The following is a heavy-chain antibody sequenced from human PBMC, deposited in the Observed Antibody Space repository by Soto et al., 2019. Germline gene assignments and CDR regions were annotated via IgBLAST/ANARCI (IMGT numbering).Heavy chain of an antibody. J-gene: IGHJ6*02. CDR2: ISAYNGNT. V-gene: IGHV1-18*01. CDR1: GYTFTSYG. Sequence: QVQLVQSGAEVKKPGASVKVSCKASGYTFTSYGISWVRQAPGQGLEWMGWISAYNGNTNYAQKFQGRVTITADESTSTAYMELSSLRSEDTAVYYCARDRTAAAGPDDYYYYGMDVWGQGTTVTVSS. CDR3: ARDRTAAAGPDDYYYYGMDV. D-gene: IGHD6-13*01.